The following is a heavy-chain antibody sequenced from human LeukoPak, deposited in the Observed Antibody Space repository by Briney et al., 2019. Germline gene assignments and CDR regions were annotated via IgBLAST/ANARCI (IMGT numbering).Heavy chain of an antibody. J-gene: IGHJ1*01. CDR3: ARPIYSGSYTGHEYFQH. Sequence: GGSLRLSCAASGFTFSSYAMHWVRQAPGKGLEWVAVISYDGSNKYYADSVKGRFTISRDNSKNTLYLQMNSLRAEDTAVYYCARPIYSGSYTGHEYFQHWGQGTLVTVSS. CDR1: GFTFSSYA. V-gene: IGHV3-30*04. D-gene: IGHD1-26*01. CDR2: ISYDGSNK.